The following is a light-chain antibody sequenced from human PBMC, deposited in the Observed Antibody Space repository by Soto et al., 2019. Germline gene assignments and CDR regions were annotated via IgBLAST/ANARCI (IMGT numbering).Light chain of an antibody. CDR2: DVS. J-gene: IGLJ2*01. CDR1: SSDVGGYNY. Sequence: QSALTQPASVSGSPGQSITISCTGTSSDVGGYNYVSWYQQHPGKAPKLVIYDVSNRPSGVSNRFSGSKSGNTASLTISGLQAEEEADYYCSSYTSSPTHVVFGGGTKLTVL. CDR3: SSYTSSPTHVV. V-gene: IGLV2-14*01.